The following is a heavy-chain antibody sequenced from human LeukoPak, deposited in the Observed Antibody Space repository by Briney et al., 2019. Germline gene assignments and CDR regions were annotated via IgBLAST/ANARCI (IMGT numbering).Heavy chain of an antibody. V-gene: IGHV4-30-2*01. J-gene: IGHJ4*02. Sequence: SETLSLTCAVSGGSISSGGYSWSWIRQPPGKGLEWIGYIYHSGSTYYNPSLKSRVTMSVDTSKNQFSLNLSSVTAADTAVYYCARQGSREMASLIWGQGALVTVSS. CDR3: ARQGSREMASLI. CDR1: GGSISSGGYS. D-gene: IGHD5-24*01. CDR2: IYHSGST.